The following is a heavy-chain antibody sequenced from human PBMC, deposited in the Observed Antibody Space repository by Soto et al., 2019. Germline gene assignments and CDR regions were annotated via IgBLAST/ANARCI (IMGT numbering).Heavy chain of an antibody. J-gene: IGHJ4*02. CDR2: ISGSGGTP. V-gene: IGHV3-23*01. D-gene: IGHD3-22*01. Sequence: GRFQRLPCAAGGLTFTNYVISWVRQATGKGLEWVSGISGSGGTPYYADSVKGRFTMSRDNSKNTLYLQMNSLRAEDTAVYYCAKXFPTYYYDSRGPFDYWGQGTLVTVSS. CDR3: AKXFPTYYYDSRGPFDY. CDR1: GLTFTNYV.